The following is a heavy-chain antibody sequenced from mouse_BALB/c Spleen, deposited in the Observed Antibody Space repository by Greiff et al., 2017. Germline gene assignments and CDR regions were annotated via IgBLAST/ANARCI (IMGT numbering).Heavy chain of an antibody. V-gene: IGHV1-7*01. CDR1: GYTFTSYW. J-gene: IGHJ4*01. CDR2: INPSTGYT. CDR3: AGANAMDY. Sequence: VQLQESGAELAKPGASVKMSCKASGYTFTSYWMHWVKQRPGQGLEWIGYINPSTGYTEYNQKFKDKATLTADKSSSTAYMQLSSLASEDSAVYYYAGANAMDYWGQGTSVTVSS.